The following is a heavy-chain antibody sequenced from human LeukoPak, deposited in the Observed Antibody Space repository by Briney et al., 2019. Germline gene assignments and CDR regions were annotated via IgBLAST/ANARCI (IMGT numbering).Heavy chain of an antibody. J-gene: IGHJ6*02. Sequence: GGSLRLSCAASGFTLISYEMNWVRQAPGKGLEWASYISSSGSTIYYTDSVKGRFTISRDNAKNSLYLQMNSLRAEDTAVYYCASENCSGGSCYSDYYYGMDVWGQGTTVTVSS. V-gene: IGHV3-48*03. CDR2: ISSSGSTI. CDR3: ASENCSGGSCYSDYYYGMDV. CDR1: GFTLISYE. D-gene: IGHD2-15*01.